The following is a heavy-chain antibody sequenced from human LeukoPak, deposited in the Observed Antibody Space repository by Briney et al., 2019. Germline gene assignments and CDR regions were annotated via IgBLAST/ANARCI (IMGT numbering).Heavy chain of an antibody. J-gene: IGHJ4*02. Sequence: PSETLSLTCTVSGGSISSGGYYWSWIRQHPGKGLEWIGYIYYSGSTYYNPSLKSRVTISVDTSKNQFSLKLSSVTAADTAVYYCARGRIYNWNYGGAYYFDYWGQGTLVTVSS. CDR3: ARGRIYNWNYGGAYYFDY. V-gene: IGHV4-31*03. CDR1: GGSISSGGYY. CDR2: IYYSGST. D-gene: IGHD1-7*01.